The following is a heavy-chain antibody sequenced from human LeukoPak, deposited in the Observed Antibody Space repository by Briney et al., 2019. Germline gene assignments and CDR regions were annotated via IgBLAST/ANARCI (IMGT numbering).Heavy chain of an antibody. CDR2: ISGSGDST. CDR1: GFTFSRYG. V-gene: IGHV3-23*01. J-gene: IGHJ4*02. Sequence: GGPLRLSCAASGFTFSRYGMSWVRQAPGKGLEWVSVISGSGDSTYYADSVKGRFTISRDNSKITLYLQMNSLRAEDTAAYYCAKAAGPQLRSWYFDYWGQGTLVTVSS. CDR3: AKAAGPQLRSWYFDY. D-gene: IGHD6-13*01.